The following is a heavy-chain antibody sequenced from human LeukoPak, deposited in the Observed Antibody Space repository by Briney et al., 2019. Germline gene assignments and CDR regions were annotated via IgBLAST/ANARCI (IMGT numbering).Heavy chain of an antibody. D-gene: IGHD2-15*01. CDR1: GFTFSSYA. V-gene: IGHV3-30*04. CDR3: AREDGYCSGGSCYPTYGMDV. Sequence: GGSLRLSCAASGFTFSSYAMHWVRQAPGKGLEWVAVISYDGSNKYYADSVRGRFTISGDNSKNTLYLQMNSLRAEDTAVYYCAREDGYCSGGSCYPTYGMDVWGQGTTVTVSS. CDR2: ISYDGSNK. J-gene: IGHJ6*02.